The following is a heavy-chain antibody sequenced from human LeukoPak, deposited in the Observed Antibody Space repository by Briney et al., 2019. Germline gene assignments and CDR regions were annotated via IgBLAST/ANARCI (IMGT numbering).Heavy chain of an antibody. CDR3: ARRPARMGVYYYYYMDV. V-gene: IGHV4-61*02. CDR2: VYTGGST. D-gene: IGHD3-16*01. J-gene: IGHJ6*03. Sequence: PSQTLSLTCTVSGASISSGNDYWSWIRQPAGKGLEWIGRVYTGGSTNYNPSLKSRVTISVDTSKNQFSLKLSSVTAADTAVYYCARRPARMGVYYYYYMDVWGKGTTVTVSS. CDR1: GASISSGNDY.